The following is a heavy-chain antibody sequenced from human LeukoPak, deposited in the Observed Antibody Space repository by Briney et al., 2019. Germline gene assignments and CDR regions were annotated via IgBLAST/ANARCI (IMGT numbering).Heavy chain of an antibody. CDR1: GYTFTSYG. V-gene: IGHV1-18*01. J-gene: IGHJ3*02. CDR3: ARGLIGSTEVWVPDAFDI. D-gene: IGHD2-21*01. CDR2: ISAYNGNT. Sequence: GASVKVSCKASGYTFTSYGISWVRQAPGQGLEWMGWISAYNGNTNYAQKLQGRVTMTTDTSTSTAYMELRSLRSDDTAVYYCARGLIGSTEVWVPDAFDIWGQGTMVTVSS.